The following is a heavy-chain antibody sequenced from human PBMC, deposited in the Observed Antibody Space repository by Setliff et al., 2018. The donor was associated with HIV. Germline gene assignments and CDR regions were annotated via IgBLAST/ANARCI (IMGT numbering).Heavy chain of an antibody. J-gene: IGHJ5*01. D-gene: IGHD3-10*01. CDR1: GYTFTSYY. Sequence: ASVKVSXKASGYTFTSYYIHWVRQAPGQGLEWMGRINPSGGSTSYAQKFQGRVTMTRDTSTSTVYMELSSLRSEDTAMCYCARRGVPQQIDLDSWGHGTLVTVSS. V-gene: IGHV1-46*01. CDR3: ARRGVPQQIDLDS. CDR2: INPSGGST.